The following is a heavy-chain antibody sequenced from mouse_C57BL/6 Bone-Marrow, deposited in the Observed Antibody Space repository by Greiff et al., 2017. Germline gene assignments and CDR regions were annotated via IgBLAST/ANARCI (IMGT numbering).Heavy chain of an antibody. V-gene: IGHV1-72*01. CDR1: GYTFTSYW. D-gene: IGHD1-1*01. CDR2: IDPNRGGT. Sequence: QVQLKQPGAELVKPGASVKLSCKASGYTFTSYWMHWVKQRPGRGLEWIGRIDPNRGGTKYNEKFKSKATLTVDKPSSTAYMQLSSLTSEDSAVYYCARYHYYGSSLFAYWGQGTLVTVSA. J-gene: IGHJ3*01. CDR3: ARYHYYGSSLFAY.